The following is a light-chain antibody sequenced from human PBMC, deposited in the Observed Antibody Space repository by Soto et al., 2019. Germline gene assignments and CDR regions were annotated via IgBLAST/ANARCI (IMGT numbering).Light chain of an antibody. CDR1: YDISSS. Sequence: DIQLTQSPSFLSASVEDRVTISCRASYDISSSLAWYQQEPGKAPKLLIYAASTLQSGVPSRFSGSGSGTDFTLTISSLQPEDFATYFCQQVESYPSTFGGGTKVDI. J-gene: IGKJ4*01. V-gene: IGKV1-9*01. CDR2: AAS. CDR3: QQVESYPST.